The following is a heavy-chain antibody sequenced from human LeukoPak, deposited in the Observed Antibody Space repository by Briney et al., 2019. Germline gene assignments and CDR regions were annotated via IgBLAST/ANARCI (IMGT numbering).Heavy chain of an antibody. CDR3: AREIMITFGGVIAPGLFDP. CDR1: GYSISSGYY. D-gene: IGHD3-16*02. J-gene: IGHJ5*02. V-gene: IGHV4-38-2*02. Sequence: PSETLSLTCGVSGYSISSGYYWGWIRQPPGKGLEWIGSIYHSGSTYYNPSLKSRVTISVDTSKNQFSLKLSSVTAADTAVYYCAREIMITFGGVIAPGLFDPWGQGTLVTVSS. CDR2: IYHSGST.